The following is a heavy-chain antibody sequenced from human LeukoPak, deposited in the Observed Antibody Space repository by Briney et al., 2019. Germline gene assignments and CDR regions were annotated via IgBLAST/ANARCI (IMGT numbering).Heavy chain of an antibody. CDR3: ARRPTYDSSGYYPNWFDP. V-gene: IGHV5-51*01. Sequence: GESLKISCKGSGYSVTSYWIGWVRQMPGKELEWMGIIYPGDSGTRYSPSFQGQVTISADKSVSTAYLQWSSLKASDTAMYYCARRPTYDSSGYYPNWFDPWGQGTLVTVSS. J-gene: IGHJ5*02. CDR1: GYSVTSYW. CDR2: IYPGDSGT. D-gene: IGHD3-22*01.